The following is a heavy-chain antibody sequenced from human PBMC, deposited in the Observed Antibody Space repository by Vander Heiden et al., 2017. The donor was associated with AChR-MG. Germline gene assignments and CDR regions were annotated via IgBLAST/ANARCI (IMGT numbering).Heavy chain of an antibody. V-gene: IGHV2-26*01. CDR3: ARGILEWFECCYYGMDV. Sequence: QVTLKESGPVLVKPTETLTLTCTVSGFSLSNAKTSVSWIRQPPGKALEWLAHIFSNDEKSYSTSLKSRLTISKDTSKSQVVLTMTNMDPVDTATYYCARGILEWFECCYYGMDVWGQGTTVTVSS. J-gene: IGHJ6*02. D-gene: IGHD3-3*01. CDR2: IFSNDEK. CDR1: GFSLSNAKTS.